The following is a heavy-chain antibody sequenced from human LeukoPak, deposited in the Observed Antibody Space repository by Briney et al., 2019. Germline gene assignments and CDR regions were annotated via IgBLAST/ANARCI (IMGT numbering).Heavy chain of an antibody. D-gene: IGHD3-3*02. CDR2: IYYSGST. Sequence: SGTLSLTCTVSGGSISSYYWSWIRQPPGKGLEWIGYIYYSGSTNYNPSLKSRVTISVDTSKNQFSLKLSSVTAADTAVYYCARASIRTHHIDYWGQGTLVTVSS. CDR3: ARASIRTHHIDY. J-gene: IGHJ4*02. CDR1: GGSISSYY. V-gene: IGHV4-59*01.